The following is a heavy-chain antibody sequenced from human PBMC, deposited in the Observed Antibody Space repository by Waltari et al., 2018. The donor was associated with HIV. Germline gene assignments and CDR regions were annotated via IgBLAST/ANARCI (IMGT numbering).Heavy chain of an antibody. Sequence: EVQLLESGGGLVQPGGSLRLSCAASGLTFSSFSMTWVRQAQVKGLEWVSSISGSGGSTYYADSVKGRFTISRDNSKNTLYLQMSSLRAEDTAVYYCAKGSGTTVANWYFDLWGRGTLVTVSS. D-gene: IGHD4-17*01. V-gene: IGHV3-23*01. CDR1: GLTFSSFS. CDR3: AKGSGTTVANWYFDL. CDR2: ISGSGGST. J-gene: IGHJ2*01.